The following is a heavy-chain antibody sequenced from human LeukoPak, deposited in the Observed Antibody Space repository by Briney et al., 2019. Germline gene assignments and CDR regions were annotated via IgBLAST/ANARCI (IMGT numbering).Heavy chain of an antibody. CDR2: INHSGST. Sequence: SETLSLTCAVYGGSLSELYWTWVRQPPGKGLEWIAEINHSGSTNYNPSLKSRVTIAVDTSKKQFSLNLSSVTAADTAVYYCVRADCSGGTCHIYWGQGTLVTVSS. CDR1: GGSLSELY. V-gene: IGHV4-34*01. CDR3: VRADCSGGTCHIY. J-gene: IGHJ4*02. D-gene: IGHD2-15*01.